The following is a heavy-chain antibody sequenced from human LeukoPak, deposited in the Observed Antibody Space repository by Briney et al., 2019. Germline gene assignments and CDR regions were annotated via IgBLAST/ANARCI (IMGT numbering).Heavy chain of an antibody. Sequence: RGSLRLSCAASGFTFSTYAMHWVRQAPGKGLEWVAFMRYDGNLEDYVDSVKGRFTISRDNSKKTLYLQMKSLRPEDTAVYYCAKRGDPGYDFSFDSWGQGTLVIVSS. V-gene: IGHV3-30*02. D-gene: IGHD3-3*01. CDR2: MRYDGNLE. J-gene: IGHJ4*02. CDR1: GFTFSTYA. CDR3: AKRGDPGYDFSFDS.